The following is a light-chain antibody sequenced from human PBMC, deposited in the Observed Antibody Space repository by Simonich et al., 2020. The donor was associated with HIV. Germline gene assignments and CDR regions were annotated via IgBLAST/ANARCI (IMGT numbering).Light chain of an antibody. Sequence: DLQMTQSPSTLSASVGDRFTITCLASQIISSWLAWYQQKQGKAPKLLINKASSLESGVPSRFSGSGSGTEFTLTISSLQPDDFATYYCQQYNSYSYTFGQGTKLEIK. CDR2: KAS. V-gene: IGKV1-5*03. CDR1: QIISSW. CDR3: QQYNSYSYT. J-gene: IGKJ2*01.